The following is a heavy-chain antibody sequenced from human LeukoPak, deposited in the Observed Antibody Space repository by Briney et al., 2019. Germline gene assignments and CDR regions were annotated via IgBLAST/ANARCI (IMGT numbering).Heavy chain of an antibody. Sequence: SETLSLTCTVSGGSITSYYWSWIRQPPGKGLEWIGYIYHSGSTNYNPSLRSRVTISVDTSKNQFSLKLSSVTAADTAMYYCARFYYFDASGWFDPWGQGTPVTVSS. V-gene: IGHV4-59*01. CDR3: ARFYYFDASGWFDP. D-gene: IGHD3-22*01. CDR2: IYHSGST. CDR1: GGSITSYY. J-gene: IGHJ5*02.